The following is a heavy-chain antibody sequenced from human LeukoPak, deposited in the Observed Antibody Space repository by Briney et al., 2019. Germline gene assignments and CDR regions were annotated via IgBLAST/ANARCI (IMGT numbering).Heavy chain of an antibody. CDR2: IIPIFGTA. J-gene: IGHJ4*02. Sequence: GASVKVSCKASGGTFSSYAISWVRRAPGQGLEWMGGIIPIFGTANYAQKFQGRVTITTDESTSTAYMELSSLRSEDTAVYYCARGDCSGGSCYITFDYWGQGTLVTVSS. CDR1: GGTFSSYA. D-gene: IGHD2-15*01. V-gene: IGHV1-69*05. CDR3: ARGDCSGGSCYITFDY.